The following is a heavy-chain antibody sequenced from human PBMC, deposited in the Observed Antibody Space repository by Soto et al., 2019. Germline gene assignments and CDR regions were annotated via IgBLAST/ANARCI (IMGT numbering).Heavy chain of an antibody. D-gene: IGHD3-10*01. CDR1: GFTFSSYS. CDR3: TRDGYFGRFQH. CDR2: ISSSSSTI. Sequence: PGGSLRLSCAASGFTFSSYSMNWVRQAPGKGLEWISYISSSSSTIYYSDSVKGRFSISRDNAKNSLYLQMNSLRAEDTAVYYCTRDGYFGRFQHWGQGTLVTVSS. V-gene: IGHV3-48*01. J-gene: IGHJ1*01.